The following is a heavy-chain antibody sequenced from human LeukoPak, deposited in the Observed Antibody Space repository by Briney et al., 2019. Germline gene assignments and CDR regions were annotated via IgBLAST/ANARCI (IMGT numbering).Heavy chain of an antibody. CDR3: AISIAVAGLDYYYGMDV. J-gene: IGHJ6*02. D-gene: IGHD6-19*01. CDR1: GGSFSGYY. CDR2: INHSGST. V-gene: IGHV4-34*01. Sequence: SETLSLTCAVYGGSFSGYYWSWIRQPPGKGLEWIGEINHSGSTNYNPSLKSRVTISVDTSKNQFSLKLSSVTAADTAVYYCAISIAVAGLDYYYGMDVWGQGTTVTVSS.